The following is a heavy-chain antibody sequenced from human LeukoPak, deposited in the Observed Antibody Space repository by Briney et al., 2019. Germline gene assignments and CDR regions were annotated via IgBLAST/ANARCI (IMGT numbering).Heavy chain of an antibody. Sequence: SSETLSLTCTVSGDSISIYYWSWIRQPPGKGLEWIGYIYNSGSTNYNPSLKSRVTISVDTSKNQFPLKLSSVTAADTAVYYCATSGYCSSTSCPAFRWFDPWGQGTLVTVSS. CDR3: ATSGYCSSTSCPAFRWFDP. CDR1: GDSISIYY. CDR2: IYNSGST. V-gene: IGHV4-59*12. J-gene: IGHJ5*02. D-gene: IGHD2-2*01.